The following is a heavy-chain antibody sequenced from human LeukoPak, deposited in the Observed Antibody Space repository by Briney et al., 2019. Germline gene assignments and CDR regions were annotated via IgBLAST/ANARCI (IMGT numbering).Heavy chain of an antibody. CDR3: ARDGLRLGELSPTPDY. J-gene: IGHJ4*02. CDR2: ISAYNGNT. Sequence: ASVKVSCKASGYTFTSYGISWVRQAPGQGLELMGWISAYNGNTNYAQKLQGRVTMTTDTSTSTAYMELRSLRSDDTAVYYCARDGLRLGELSPTPDYWGQGTLVTVSS. CDR1: GYTFTSYG. V-gene: IGHV1-18*01. D-gene: IGHD3-16*02.